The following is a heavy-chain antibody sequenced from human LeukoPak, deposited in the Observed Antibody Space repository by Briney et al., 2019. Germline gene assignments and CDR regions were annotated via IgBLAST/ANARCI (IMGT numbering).Heavy chain of an antibody. CDR3: ARAYNWNLYYMDV. D-gene: IGHD1-20*01. CDR2: IYTTGGT. CDR1: GGPHSRYC. J-gene: IGHJ6*03. V-gene: IGHV4-4*07. Sequence: PSETLSLTCTVSGGPHSRYCWSWIRQPAGKGLEWIGRIYTTGGTNYNPSLKSRVTMSVDTTKNQFSLKLSSVTAADTAVYYGARAYNWNLYYMDVWGKGTTVTVSS.